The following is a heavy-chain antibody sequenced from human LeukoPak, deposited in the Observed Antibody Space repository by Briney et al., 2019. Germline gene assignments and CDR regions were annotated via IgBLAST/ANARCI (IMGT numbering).Heavy chain of an antibody. V-gene: IGHV3-21*01. D-gene: IGHD6-19*01. CDR1: GFIFRDYS. CDR2: ISSSSAYI. Sequence: GGSLRLSCVASGFIFRDYSMDWVRQAPGKGLEWVSSISSSSAYIFYSDSVKGRFTISRDNAENSLYLQMNSLRDEDTAVYYCARDPYSGGYGAYYYYYMDVWGKGTTVTVSS. CDR3: ARDPYSGGYGAYYYYYMDV. J-gene: IGHJ6*03.